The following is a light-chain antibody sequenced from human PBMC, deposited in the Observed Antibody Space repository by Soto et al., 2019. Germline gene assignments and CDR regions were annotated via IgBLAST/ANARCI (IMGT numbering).Light chain of an antibody. V-gene: IGKV3-20*01. CDR1: QSVGSSY. J-gene: IGKJ1*01. CDR3: QQYGSSPST. Sequence: EIVLTQSPGTLSLSPGEKATLSCRASQSVGSSYLAWYQQRPGQAPRLLIYDASSRATGTPDKFSGSGSGTDFTLTISRLDPEDFAVYYCQQYGSSPSTFGQGTKVDIK. CDR2: DAS.